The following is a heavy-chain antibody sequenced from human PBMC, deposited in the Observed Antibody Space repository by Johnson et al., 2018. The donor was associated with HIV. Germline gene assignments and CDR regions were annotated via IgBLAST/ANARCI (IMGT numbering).Heavy chain of an antibody. D-gene: IGHD6-13*01. CDR3: ARHWAAAGRDAFDI. CDR1: GFPFSSYW. V-gene: IGHV3-7*03. CDR2: IKQDGSEK. J-gene: IGHJ3*02. Sequence: VQLVESGGGLVHPGGSLRLSCATSGFPFSSYWMSWVRQAPGNGLEWVANIKQDGSEKYYVDSVKGRFTISRASAKNSLYLQMNSLRAEDTAGYYCARHWAAAGRDAFDIWSQGTMVSVSS.